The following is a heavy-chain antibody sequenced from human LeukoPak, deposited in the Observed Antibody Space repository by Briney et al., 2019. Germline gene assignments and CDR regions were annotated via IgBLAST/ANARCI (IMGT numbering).Heavy chain of an antibody. CDR2: IYYSGST. J-gene: IGHJ4*01. CDR3: ARDAGSSDYSFDY. D-gene: IGHD3-22*01. CDR1: GGSISSSSYY. V-gene: IGHV4-39*07. Sequence: SETLSLTCTVSGGSISSSSYYWGWIRQPPGKGLEWIGSIYYSGSTYYNPSLKSRVTISVDTSKNQFSLKLSSVTAADTAVYYCARDAGSSDYSFDYWGHGTLVTVSS.